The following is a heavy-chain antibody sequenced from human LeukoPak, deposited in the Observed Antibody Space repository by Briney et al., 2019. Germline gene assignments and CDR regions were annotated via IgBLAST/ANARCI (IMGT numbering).Heavy chain of an antibody. CDR2: IRHDGSNK. CDR1: GFTFGSYG. Sequence: GGSLRLSCAASGFTFGSYGIHWVRQAPGRGLEWVTFIRHDGSNKYYADSVKGRFTVSKDNSKNTLDLQMSSLRPEDTAVYYCARDSHWSINYWGQGTLVTVSS. D-gene: IGHD1-1*01. J-gene: IGHJ4*02. CDR3: ARDSHWSINY. V-gene: IGHV3-30*02.